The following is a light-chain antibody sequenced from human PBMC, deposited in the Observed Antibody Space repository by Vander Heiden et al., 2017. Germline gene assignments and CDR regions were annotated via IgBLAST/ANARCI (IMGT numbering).Light chain of an antibody. J-gene: IGKJ5*01. CDR2: GAS. CDR3: HQFNNWPST. V-gene: IGKV3-15*01. CDR1: QTISTN. Sequence: EAVMTQSPVTPSVSPGERATLSCEAGQTISTNLAWYQQKPGQAPRLLIYGASTRATGIPGRFSGSGSGTEFTLTISSLQSEDFALYYCHQFNNWPSTFGQGTRLEIK.